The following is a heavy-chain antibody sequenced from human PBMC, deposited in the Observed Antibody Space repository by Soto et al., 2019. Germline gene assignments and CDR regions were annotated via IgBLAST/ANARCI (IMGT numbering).Heavy chain of an antibody. J-gene: IGHJ4*02. D-gene: IGHD6-13*01. CDR1: GYTFTSDY. Sequence: QVQLVQSGAEVKKPGASVKVSCKASGYTFTSDYMHWVRQAPGQGLEWMGIINPSGGSTIYAQKFQGRVTMTRDKSTSTVYMELSSLRSEDTAVYYCARDGAAAANVCFGYWGQGTLVTVSS. V-gene: IGHV1-46*01. CDR2: INPSGGST. CDR3: ARDGAAAANVCFGY.